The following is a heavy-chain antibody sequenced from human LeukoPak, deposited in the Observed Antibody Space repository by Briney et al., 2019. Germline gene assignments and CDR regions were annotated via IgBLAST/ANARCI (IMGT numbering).Heavy chain of an antibody. CDR2: IKQDGSEK. D-gene: IGHD3-10*01. Sequence: GGSLRLSCAASGFTFSSYWRSWVRQAPGKGLEWVANIKQDGSEKYYVDSVKGRFTISRDNAKNSLYLQMNSLRAEDTAVYYCARDRVNYGMDVWGQGTTVTVSS. J-gene: IGHJ6*02. CDR3: ARDRVNYGMDV. V-gene: IGHV3-7*01. CDR1: GFTFSSYW.